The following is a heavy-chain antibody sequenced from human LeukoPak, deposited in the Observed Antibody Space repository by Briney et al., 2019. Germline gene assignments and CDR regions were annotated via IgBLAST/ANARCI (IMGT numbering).Heavy chain of an antibody. Sequence: ASVKVSCKASGYTFTGYYMHWVRQAPGQGLEWMGWINPNSGGTNYAQKFQGRVTMTRDTSISTAYMELSRLRSDDTAVYYCARGAPPPIWFGELPEYYFDYWGQGTLVSVSS. V-gene: IGHV1-2*02. J-gene: IGHJ4*02. D-gene: IGHD3-10*01. CDR2: INPNSGGT. CDR1: GYTFTGYY. CDR3: ARGAPPPIWFGELPEYYFDY.